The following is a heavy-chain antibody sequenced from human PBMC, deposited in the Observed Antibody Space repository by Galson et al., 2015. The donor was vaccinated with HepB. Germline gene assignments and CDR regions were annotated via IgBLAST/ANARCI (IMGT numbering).Heavy chain of an antibody. CDR2: ISSSTNYI. D-gene: IGHD6-19*01. V-gene: IGHV3-21*01. CDR1: GFTFDGYT. J-gene: IGHJ4*02. CDR3: ARGRFGSSAHFDY. Sequence: SLRLSCAASGFTFDGYTMNWVRQAPGKGLEWVSSISSSTNYIYYADSVKGRFTISRDNAKNSLYVQMNSLRVEDTAVYYCARGRFGSSAHFDYWGQGTLVTVSP.